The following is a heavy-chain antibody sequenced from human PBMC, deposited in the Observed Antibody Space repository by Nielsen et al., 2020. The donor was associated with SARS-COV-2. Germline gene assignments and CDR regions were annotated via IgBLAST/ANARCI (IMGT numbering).Heavy chain of an antibody. Sequence: GESLKISCAASGFIFSNYRMHWVRQAPGQGLVWVSHINPDESKTTYADSVKGRFTISRDDSKNTAYLQMNSLKSDDTAVYYCTRRVFYGGNGYSFDYWGQGTLVTVPS. J-gene: IGHJ4*02. CDR3: TRRVFYGGNGYSFDY. CDR1: GFIFSNYR. CDR2: INPDESKT. D-gene: IGHD3-22*01. V-gene: IGHV3-74*03.